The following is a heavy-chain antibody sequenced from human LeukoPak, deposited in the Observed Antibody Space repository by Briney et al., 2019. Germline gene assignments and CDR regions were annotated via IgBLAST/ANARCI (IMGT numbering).Heavy chain of an antibody. V-gene: IGHV1-18*01. D-gene: IGHD6-19*01. J-gene: IGHJ4*02. CDR1: GYTFTSYG. CDR3: ARALAVAGVLYYFDY. CDR2: ISAYNGNT. Sequence: GAPVKVSCKASGYTFTSYGISWVRQAPGQGLEWMGWISAYNGNTNYAQKLQGRVTMTTDTSTSTAYMELRSLRSDDTAVYYCARALAVAGVLYYFDYWGQGTLVTVSS.